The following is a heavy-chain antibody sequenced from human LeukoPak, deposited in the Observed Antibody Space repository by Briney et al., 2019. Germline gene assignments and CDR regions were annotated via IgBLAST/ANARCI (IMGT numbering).Heavy chain of an antibody. Sequence: SETLSLTCAVYGGSFSGYYWSWIRQPPGKGLEWIGEINHSGSTNYKPSLKSRVTISLDTSKNQFSLKLSSVTAADTAVYYCARQGQWLVRRGFDPWGQGTLVTVSS. J-gene: IGHJ5*02. CDR1: GGSFSGYY. CDR3: ARQGQWLVRRGFDP. V-gene: IGHV4-34*01. CDR2: INHSGST. D-gene: IGHD6-19*01.